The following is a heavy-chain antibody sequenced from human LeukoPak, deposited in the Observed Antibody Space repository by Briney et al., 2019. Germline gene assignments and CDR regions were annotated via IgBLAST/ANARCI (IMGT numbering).Heavy chain of an antibody. CDR1: GYPFTGYY. V-gene: IGHV1-2*02. Sequence: ASVKVSCKASGYPFTGYYIHWVRQAPGQGLEWMGWMNPNSGGTTYAQKFQGRVTMTRDTSISTAYVELSRLRSDDTAVYYCARALRSGSYYEVDYWGQGTLVTVSS. CDR3: ARALRSGSYYEVDY. J-gene: IGHJ4*02. D-gene: IGHD1-26*01. CDR2: MNPNSGGT.